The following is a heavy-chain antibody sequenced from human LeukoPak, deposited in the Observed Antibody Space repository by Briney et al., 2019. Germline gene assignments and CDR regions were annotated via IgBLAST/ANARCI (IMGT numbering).Heavy chain of an antibody. D-gene: IGHD5-18*01. CDR3: ATHTAMDPYYFDY. Sequence: GESLKISCKGSGYSFPSYWIGWVRQMPGKGLEWMGIIYPGDSDTRYSPSFQGQVTISADKSISTAYLQWSSLKASDTAMYYCATHTAMDPYYFDYWGQGTLVTVSS. J-gene: IGHJ4*02. CDR2: IYPGDSDT. V-gene: IGHV5-51*01. CDR1: GYSFPSYW.